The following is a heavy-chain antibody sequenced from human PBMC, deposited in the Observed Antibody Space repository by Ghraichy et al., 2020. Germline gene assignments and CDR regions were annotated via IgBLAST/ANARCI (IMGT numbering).Heavy chain of an antibody. CDR3: ARSARVWLAVAGHYFDY. CDR1: GGSFSGYY. V-gene: IGHV4-34*01. Sequence: SETLSLTCAVYGGSFSGYYWSWIRQPPGKGLEWIGEINHSGSTNYNPSLKSRVTISVDTSKNQFSLKLSSVTAADTAVYYCARSARVWLAVAGHYFDYWGQGTLVTVSS. J-gene: IGHJ4*02. D-gene: IGHD6-19*01. CDR2: INHSGST.